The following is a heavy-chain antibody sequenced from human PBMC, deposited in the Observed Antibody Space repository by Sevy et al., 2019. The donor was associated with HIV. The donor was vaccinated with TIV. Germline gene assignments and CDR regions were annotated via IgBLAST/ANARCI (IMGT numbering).Heavy chain of an antibody. V-gene: IGHV3-72*01. CDR2: IRNKADSYTT. Sequence: GGSLRLSCAASGFTFSDHYMEWVRQAPGKGLEWVGRIRNKADSYTTEYSASVKGSFTISREDSKNSLYLLMNSLKTEDTAVYYCATHAGIAAAGRVFDYWGQGTLVTVSS. D-gene: IGHD6-13*01. CDR1: GFTFSDHY. CDR3: ATHAGIAAAGRVFDY. J-gene: IGHJ4*02.